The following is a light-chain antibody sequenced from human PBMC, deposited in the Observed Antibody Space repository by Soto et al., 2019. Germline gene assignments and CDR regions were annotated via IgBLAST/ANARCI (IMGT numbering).Light chain of an antibody. CDR2: DVS. CDR1: QSGSRW. V-gene: IGKV1-5*01. CDR3: QQYNSFPWT. Sequence: DIEMTQSPSTLSASLRDRVTITCRASQSGSRWLAWYQQKTGKAPKFLIYDVSSLESGVPSRSSGSGSGTEFTLTISSLQPDDFAIYYCQQYNSFPWTVGQGTKVDI. J-gene: IGKJ1*01.